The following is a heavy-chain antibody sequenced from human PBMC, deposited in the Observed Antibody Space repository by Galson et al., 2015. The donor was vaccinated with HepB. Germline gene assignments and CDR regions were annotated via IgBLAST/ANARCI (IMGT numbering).Heavy chain of an antibody. CDR3: ARHRGHYDSFFDI. Sequence: TLSLTCTVSGGSISSYYWSWIRQPPGKGLEWIGYIYYSGSTNYNPSLKSRVTISVDTSKNQFSLKLSSVTAADTAVYYCARHRGHYDSFFDIWGQGTMVTVSS. CDR1: GGSISSYY. J-gene: IGHJ3*02. D-gene: IGHD3-22*01. CDR2: IYYSGST. V-gene: IGHV4-59*08.